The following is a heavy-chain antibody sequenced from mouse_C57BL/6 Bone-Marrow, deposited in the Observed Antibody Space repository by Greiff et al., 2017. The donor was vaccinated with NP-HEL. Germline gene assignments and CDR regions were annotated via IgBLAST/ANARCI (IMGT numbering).Heavy chain of an antibody. D-gene: IGHD2-3*01. CDR1: GYTFTSYW. CDR3: AREGGYYPYWYFDV. V-gene: IGHV1-55*01. J-gene: IGHJ1*03. CDR2: IYPGSGST. Sequence: QVQLQQPGAELVKPGASVKMSCKASGYTFTSYWITWVKQRPGQGLKWIGDIYPGSGSTNYNEKFKSKATLTVDTSSSTAYMQLSSLTSEDSAVYYCAREGGYYPYWYFDVWGTGTTVTVSS.